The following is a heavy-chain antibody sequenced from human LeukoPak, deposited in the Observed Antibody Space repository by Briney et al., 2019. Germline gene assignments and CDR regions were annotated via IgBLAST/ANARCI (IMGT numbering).Heavy chain of an antibody. Sequence: GASVKAVCKVYGYSFTSYCIIWVRQAPGPGLGWGGWIIAYNGNTDYAQKLQGRVTMTTDTSTSTAYMELRSLRSDDTAVYYCARVVGGSYYFDYWGQGTLVTVSS. J-gene: IGHJ4*02. D-gene: IGHD2-15*01. CDR3: ARVVGGSYYFDY. V-gene: IGHV1-18*01. CDR2: IIAYNGNT. CDR1: GYSFTSYC.